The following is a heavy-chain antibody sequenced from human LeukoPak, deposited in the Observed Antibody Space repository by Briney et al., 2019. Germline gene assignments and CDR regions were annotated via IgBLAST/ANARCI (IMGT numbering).Heavy chain of an antibody. J-gene: IGHJ4*02. D-gene: IGHD4-17*01. Sequence: SETLSLTCAVYGGSFSGYYWSWIRQPPGKGLEWIGEINHSGSTNYNPSLKSRVTISVDTPKNQFSLKLSSVTAADTAVYYCASTLYGDYYFDYWGQGTLVTVSS. CDR3: ASTLYGDYYFDY. CDR2: INHSGST. CDR1: GGSFSGYY. V-gene: IGHV4-34*01.